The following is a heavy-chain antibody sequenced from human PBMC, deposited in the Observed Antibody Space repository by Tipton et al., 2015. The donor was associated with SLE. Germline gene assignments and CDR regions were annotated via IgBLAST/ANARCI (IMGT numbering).Heavy chain of an antibody. Sequence: TLSLTCTVSGVSISSYYWSWIRQPPGKGLEWIAFIFYSGTTSYNPSLKSRVTISGDTSKNQLSLKLSSVTAADTAVYYCARHYAFTFDYSGQGALVTVSS. V-gene: IGHV4-59*08. CDR1: GVSISSYY. CDR3: ARHYAFTFDY. CDR2: IFYSGTT. J-gene: IGHJ4*02. D-gene: IGHD2-2*01.